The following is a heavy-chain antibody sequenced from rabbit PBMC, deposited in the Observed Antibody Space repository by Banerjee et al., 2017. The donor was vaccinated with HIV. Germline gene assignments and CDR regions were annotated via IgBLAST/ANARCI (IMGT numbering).Heavy chain of an antibody. CDR3: ARHVSGNNCYNL. Sequence: QSLEESGGDLVKPGASLTLTCTASGFSFSSSYSMCWVRQAPGKGLEWIACIYVGSSESTWYATWAKGRFTISKTSSTTVTLQMTSLTAADTATYFCARHVSGNNCYNLWGPGTLVTVS. D-gene: IGHD1-1*01. CDR1: GFSFSSSYS. V-gene: IGHV1S40*01. CDR2: IYVGSSEST. J-gene: IGHJ4*01.